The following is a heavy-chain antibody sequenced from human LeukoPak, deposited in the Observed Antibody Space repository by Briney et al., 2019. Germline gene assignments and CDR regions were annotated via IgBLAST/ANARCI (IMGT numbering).Heavy chain of an antibody. CDR2: INHSGST. CDR3: ASRGYSYGNRPDY. D-gene: IGHD5-18*01. V-gene: IGHV4-34*01. CDR1: GGSFSGYY. Sequence: SETLSLTCAVYGGSFSGYYWSWIRQPQGKGLEWIGEINHSGSTNYNPSLKSRVTISVDTSKNQFSLKLSSVTAADTAVYYCASRGYSYGNRPDYWGRGTLVTVSS. J-gene: IGHJ4*02.